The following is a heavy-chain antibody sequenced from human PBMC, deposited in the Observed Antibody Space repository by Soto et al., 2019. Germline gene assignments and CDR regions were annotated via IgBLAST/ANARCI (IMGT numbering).Heavy chain of an antibody. Sequence: QVQLVQSGAEVKKPGSSVKVSCKASGGTFSSYAISWVRQAPGQGLEWMGGIIPIFGTANYAQKFQGRVTITANESTSTAYMERSSLRSEDTAVYYCAREGSSGNYRYYAMDVWGQGTTVTVSS. V-gene: IGHV1-69*12. CDR3: AREGSSGNYRYYAMDV. D-gene: IGHD3-10*01. CDR2: IIPIFGTA. J-gene: IGHJ6*02. CDR1: GGTFSSYA.